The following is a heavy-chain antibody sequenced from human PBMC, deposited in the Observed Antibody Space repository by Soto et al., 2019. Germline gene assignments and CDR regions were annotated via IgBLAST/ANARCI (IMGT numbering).Heavy chain of an antibody. D-gene: IGHD3-10*01. CDR1: GGSLSGYY. V-gene: IGHV4-34*01. CDR2: INHSGST. CDR3: ARFWFHYYYMDV. J-gene: IGHJ6*03. Sequence: SETLSLTCAVYGGSLSGYYWSWIRQPPGKGLEWIGEINHSGSTNYNPSLKSRVTISVDTSKNQFSLKLSSVTAADTAVYYCARFWFHYYYMDVWGKGTTVTVSS.